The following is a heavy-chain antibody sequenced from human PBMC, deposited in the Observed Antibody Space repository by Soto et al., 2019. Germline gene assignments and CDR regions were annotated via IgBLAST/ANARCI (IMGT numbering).Heavy chain of an antibody. J-gene: IGHJ4*02. D-gene: IGHD6-19*01. CDR3: ARDLSVSSGWSPFDY. CDR2: ISSSGSTI. Sequence: GGSLRLSCAASGFTFSSYSMNWVRQAPGKGLEWVSYISSSGSTIYYADSVKGRFTISRDNAKNSLYLQMNSLRAEDTAVYYCARDLSVSSGWSPFDYWGQGTLVTISS. V-gene: IGHV3-48*04. CDR1: GFTFSSYS.